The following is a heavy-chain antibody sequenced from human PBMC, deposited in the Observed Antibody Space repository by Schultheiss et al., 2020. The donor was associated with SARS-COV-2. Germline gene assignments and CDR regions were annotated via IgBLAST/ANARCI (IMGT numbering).Heavy chain of an antibody. CDR2: INHSGST. CDR3: AKDGPPARYCSGGSCYYYYYGMDV. D-gene: IGHD2-15*01. J-gene: IGHJ6*02. Sequence: SETLSLTCAVYGGSFSGYYWSWIRQPPGKGLEWIGEINHSGSTNYNPSLKSRVTISVDTSKNQFSLKLSSVTAADTAVYYCAKDGPPARYCSGGSCYYYYYGMDVWGQGTTVTVSS. CDR1: GGSFSGYY. V-gene: IGHV4-34*01.